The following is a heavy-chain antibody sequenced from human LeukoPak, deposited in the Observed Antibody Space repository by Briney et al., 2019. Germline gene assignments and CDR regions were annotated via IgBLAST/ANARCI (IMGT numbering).Heavy chain of an antibody. CDR2: IHPEGNEK. CDR3: ARGDAFSGDH. V-gene: IGHV3-7*04. Sequence: GGSLRLSCAVSGFTFSNFWMGWVRQAPGRGLEWVANIHPEGNEKYHVESVKGRFTISRDNAKNSLFLQMNGLRVEDTAVYYCARGDAFSGDHWGQGTLVTVFS. J-gene: IGHJ4*02. CDR1: GFTFSNFW.